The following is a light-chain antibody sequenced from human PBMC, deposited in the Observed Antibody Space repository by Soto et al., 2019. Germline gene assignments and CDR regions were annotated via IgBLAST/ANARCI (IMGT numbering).Light chain of an antibody. Sequence: DIQMTHSPSTLSASVGDTVTITCRASQSVSRWLNWYQQKSGKAPRLLIYEASNLEIGVPSRFSGSGSGTEFILTINSLQPADSATYYCQQFNSKVWTFGQGTKVDIK. CDR1: QSVSRW. CDR2: EAS. CDR3: QQFNSKVWT. V-gene: IGKV1-5*01. J-gene: IGKJ1*01.